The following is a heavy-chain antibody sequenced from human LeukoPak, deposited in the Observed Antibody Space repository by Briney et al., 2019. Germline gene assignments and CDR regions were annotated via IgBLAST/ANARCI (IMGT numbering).Heavy chain of an antibody. V-gene: IGHV4-59*01. CDR2: IYYSGST. CDR1: GGSISSYY. D-gene: IGHD1-26*01. CDR3: ARRELFYFDY. J-gene: IGHJ4*02. Sequence: SETLSLTCTVSGGSISSYYWSWVRQPPGKGLEWIGYIYYSGSTNYNPSLKSRVTISVDTSKNQFSLKLSSVTAADTAVYYCARRELFYFDYWGEGTLVTVSS.